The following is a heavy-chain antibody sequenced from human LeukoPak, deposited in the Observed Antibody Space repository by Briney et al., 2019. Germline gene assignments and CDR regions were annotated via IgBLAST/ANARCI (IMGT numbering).Heavy chain of an antibody. CDR1: GYTFTSYG. CDR3: ARDQGGSYLGTGYFDY. J-gene: IGHJ4*02. Sequence: ASVEVSCKASGYTFTSYGISWVRQAPGQGLEWMGWISAYNGNTNYAQKLQGRVTMTTDTSTSTAYMELRSLRSDDTAVYYCARDQGGSYLGTGYFDYWGQGTLVTVSS. V-gene: IGHV1-18*01. CDR2: ISAYNGNT. D-gene: IGHD1-26*01.